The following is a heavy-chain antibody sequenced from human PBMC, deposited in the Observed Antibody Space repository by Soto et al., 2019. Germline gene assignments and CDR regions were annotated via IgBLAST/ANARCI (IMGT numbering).Heavy chain of an antibody. J-gene: IGHJ3*02. CDR3: ARDYIYAFDI. Sequence: GGSLRLSCAASGVTFSSYSMNWVRQAPGKGLEWVSYISSSGSDIYYADSVKGRFTFSRDNAKNSLYLQMNSLRAEDTAVYYCARDYIYAFDIWGQGTMVTVSS. V-gene: IGHV3-48*01. CDR2: ISSSGSDI. CDR1: GVTFSSYS.